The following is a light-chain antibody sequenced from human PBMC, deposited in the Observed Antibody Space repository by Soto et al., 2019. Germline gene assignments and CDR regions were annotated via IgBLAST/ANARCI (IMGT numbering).Light chain of an antibody. V-gene: IGKV1-9*01. CDR3: QQHNSFPLT. Sequence: DIQLTQSPSFLSAFVGDTVTITCRASQGISSYLAWYQQKPGKAPNLLIYVASTLQRGVPSRFIGSRSGTEFTLTISSLQPEDFATYYCQQHNSFPLTFGGGTKVEIK. CDR2: VAS. CDR1: QGISSY. J-gene: IGKJ4*01.